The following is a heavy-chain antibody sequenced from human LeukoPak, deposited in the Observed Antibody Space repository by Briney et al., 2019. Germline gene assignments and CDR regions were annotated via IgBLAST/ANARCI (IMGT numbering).Heavy chain of an antibody. CDR2: INPNSGGT. CDR1: GYTFTGYY. CDR3: ARDVARDIVVVISQEYYFDY. V-gene: IGHV1-2*02. Sequence: ASVKVSCKASGYTFTGYYMHWVRQAPGQGLEWMGWINPNSGGTNYAQKFQGRVTMTRDTSISTAYMELSRLRSDDTAVYYCARDVARDIVVVISQEYYFDYWGQGTLVTVSP. J-gene: IGHJ4*02. D-gene: IGHD2-2*01.